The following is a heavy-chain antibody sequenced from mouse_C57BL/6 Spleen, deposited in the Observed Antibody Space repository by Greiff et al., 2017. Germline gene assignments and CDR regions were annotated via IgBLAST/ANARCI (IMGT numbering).Heavy chain of an antibody. Sequence: EVQLQQSGAELVRPGASVKLSCTASGFNIKDDYMHWVKQRPEQGLEWIGWIDPEDGDTEYASKFQGKATITEDPSTNTAYLQLSSLTSEDTAVYYCTSITTVVDYWGQGTTLTVSS. CDR3: TSITTVVDY. CDR1: GFNIKDDY. J-gene: IGHJ2*01. V-gene: IGHV14-4*01. D-gene: IGHD1-1*01. CDR2: IDPEDGDT.